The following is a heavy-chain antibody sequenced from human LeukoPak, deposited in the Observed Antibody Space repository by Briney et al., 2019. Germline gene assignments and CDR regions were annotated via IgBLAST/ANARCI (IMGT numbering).Heavy chain of an antibody. Sequence: GASVKVSCKVSGYTLTELSMHWVRQAPGKGLEWMGGFDPEDGETIYAQKFQGRVTMTEDTSTDTAYMELSSLRSEDTAVYYCATDGVVVPAARYYYYAMVVWGQGTTVTVSS. CDR2: FDPEDGET. D-gene: IGHD2-2*01. CDR1: GYTLTELS. J-gene: IGHJ6*02. CDR3: ATDGVVVPAARYYYYAMVV. V-gene: IGHV1-24*01.